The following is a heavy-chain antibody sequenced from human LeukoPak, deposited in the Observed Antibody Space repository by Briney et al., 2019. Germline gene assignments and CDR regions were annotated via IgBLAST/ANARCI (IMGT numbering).Heavy chain of an antibody. Sequence: GESLRLSCVASGFTVSSNHMSWVRQAPGKGLEWVSIFYSGGTTYYADSVKGRFTVSRDNPASTLYLQMNNLTREDTAVYYCAKRGPPPGTYGNWIDPWGQGTLVTVSS. CDR3: AKRGPPPGTYGNWIDP. V-gene: IGHV3-53*01. CDR1: GFTVSSNH. D-gene: IGHD1-1*01. CDR2: FYSGGTT. J-gene: IGHJ5*02.